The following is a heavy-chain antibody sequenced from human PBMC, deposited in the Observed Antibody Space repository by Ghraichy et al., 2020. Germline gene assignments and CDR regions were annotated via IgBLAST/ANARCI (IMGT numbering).Heavy chain of an antibody. CDR3: ARDPYPLLFYYYYGMDV. Sequence: GGSLRLSCAASGFTFSSYWMSWVRQAPGKGLEWVANIKQDGSEKYYVDSVKGRFTISRDNAKNSLYLQMNSLRAEDTAVYYCARDPYPLLFYYYYGMDVWGQGTTVTVSS. D-gene: IGHD3-10*01. CDR1: GFTFSSYW. CDR2: IKQDGSEK. J-gene: IGHJ6*02. V-gene: IGHV3-7*01.